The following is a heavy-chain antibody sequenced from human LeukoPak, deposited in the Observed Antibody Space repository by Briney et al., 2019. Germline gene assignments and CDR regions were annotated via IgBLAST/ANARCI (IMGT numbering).Heavy chain of an antibody. J-gene: IGHJ4*02. CDR3: ARAGGDVGWYGTIDY. D-gene: IGHD6-19*01. CDR2: IYTSGST. Sequence: SQTLSLTYNVSSGSISSGSYYWSWIRQPAGKGLEWIGHIYTSGSTNYNPSLQSRVSISVDTSKHQFSLKVTSVTAADTAVYYCARAGGDVGWYGTIDYWGQGTLVTVSS. CDR1: SGSISSGSYY. V-gene: IGHV4-61*09.